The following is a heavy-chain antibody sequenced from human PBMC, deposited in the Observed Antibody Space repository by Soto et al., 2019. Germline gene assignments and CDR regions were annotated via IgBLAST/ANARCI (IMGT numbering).Heavy chain of an antibody. CDR1: GGSFSSYV. Sequence: QVQLVQSGAEVKKPGSSVKVSCKASGGSFSSYVISWVRQAPGQGREWMGRITPVLDIANYAKKFQGRVTIAADKSTSTAYMALSSLRSDDTAVYYCARDHPGIIVVPTARYFDTWGQGTLVTVSS. J-gene: IGHJ4*02. V-gene: IGHV1-69*04. D-gene: IGHD2-2*01. CDR3: ARDHPGIIVVPTARYFDT. CDR2: ITPVLDIA.